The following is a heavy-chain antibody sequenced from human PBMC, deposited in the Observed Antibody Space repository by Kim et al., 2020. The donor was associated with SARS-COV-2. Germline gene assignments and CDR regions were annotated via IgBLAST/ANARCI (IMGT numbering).Heavy chain of an antibody. CDR1: GFTFDDYA. CDR3: AKDIGEMATEMNSYGMDV. V-gene: IGHV3-9*01. J-gene: IGHJ6*02. Sequence: GGSLRLSCAASGFTFDDYAMHWVRQAPGKGLEWVSGISCNSGSIGYADSVKGRFTISRENAKNSLYLQMNSLRAEDTALYYCAKDIGEMATEMNSYGMDVSGQGTTGTVSS. D-gene: IGHD5-12*01. CDR2: ISCNSGSI.